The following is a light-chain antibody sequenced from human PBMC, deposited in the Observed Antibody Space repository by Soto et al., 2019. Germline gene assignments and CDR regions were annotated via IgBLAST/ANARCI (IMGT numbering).Light chain of an antibody. V-gene: IGKV3-15*01. Sequence: EIVMTQSPVTLSVSPGERVTLSCKANQTIDNDLAWYQQKSGQAPRLLIYGASTRATDVPARFSGSGSGTEFTLTISSLQSEDFALYSCQQYRDWPLTFGGGNKVEIK. CDR1: QTIDND. CDR3: QQYRDWPLT. J-gene: IGKJ4*01. CDR2: GAS.